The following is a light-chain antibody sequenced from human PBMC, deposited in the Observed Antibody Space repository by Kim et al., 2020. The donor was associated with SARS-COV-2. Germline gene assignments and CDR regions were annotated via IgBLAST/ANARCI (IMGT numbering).Light chain of an antibody. CDR2: GSS. J-gene: IGKJ1*01. CDR3: QQNEDSPRT. V-gene: IGKV3-15*01. CDR1: QTIDSY. Sequence: ASAGGVTTTSCSASQTIDSYLAWYQQSTGEPPMLLFYGSSRGAIVMPARFGGSGSATVFPLTSSRLRPEDFAAYYWQQNEDSPRTFGQGTKVDIK.